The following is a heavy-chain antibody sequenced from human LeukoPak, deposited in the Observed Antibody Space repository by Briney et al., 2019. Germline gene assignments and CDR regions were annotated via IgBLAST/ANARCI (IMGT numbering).Heavy chain of an antibody. CDR2: IYYSGST. CDR1: GGSISSSSYY. Sequence: SETLSLTCTVSGGSISSSSYYWGWIRQPPGKGLEWIGSIYYSGSTYYNPSLKSRVTISVDTSKDQFSLKLSSVTAADTAVYYCARAGDFDWTWGQGTLVTVSS. D-gene: IGHD3-9*01. CDR3: ARAGDFDWT. V-gene: IGHV4-39*07. J-gene: IGHJ4*02.